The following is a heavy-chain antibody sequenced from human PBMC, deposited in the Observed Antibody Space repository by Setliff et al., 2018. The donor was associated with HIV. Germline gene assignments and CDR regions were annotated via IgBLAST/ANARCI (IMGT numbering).Heavy chain of an antibody. Sequence: GGSLRLSCAASGFTFSGSPIHWVRQASGKGLEWLGRIKTRADNYATAHAASVKGRFTISRDDSMNTAYLQMNSPKIEDTAVYYCTRPQYFYDIGGSDYWGQGTLVTVSS. J-gene: IGHJ4*02. CDR2: IKTRADNYAT. CDR3: TRPQYFYDIGGSDY. V-gene: IGHV3-73*01. CDR1: GFTFSGSP. D-gene: IGHD3-22*01.